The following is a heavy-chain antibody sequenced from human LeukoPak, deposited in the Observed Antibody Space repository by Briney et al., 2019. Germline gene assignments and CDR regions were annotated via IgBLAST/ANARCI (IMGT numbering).Heavy chain of an antibody. Sequence: GGSLRLSCAASGFTFSSNSMNWVRQAPGKGLEWVSYISYSSSTIYSADSVKGRFTISRDNSKNTLYLQMNSLRAEDTAVYYCARPSSEDCSSTSCYADFDYWGQGTLVTVSS. J-gene: IGHJ4*02. CDR2: ISYSSSTI. CDR1: GFTFSSNS. V-gene: IGHV3-48*01. D-gene: IGHD2-2*01. CDR3: ARPSSEDCSSTSCYADFDY.